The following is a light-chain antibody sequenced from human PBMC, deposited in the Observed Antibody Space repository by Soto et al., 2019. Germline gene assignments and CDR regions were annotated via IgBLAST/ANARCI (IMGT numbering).Light chain of an antibody. CDR2: DDR. J-gene: IGLJ3*02. CDR1: NIGSRS. V-gene: IGLV3-21*02. CDR3: QVWISDHLV. Sequence: SYELTQPPSVSVAPGQTARITCGGDNIGSRSVHWYQQKPGQAPVLVVYDDRDRPSGIPDRFSGSYSGNTATLTISRVEAGDEADFYCQVWISDHLVFGGGTKLTVL.